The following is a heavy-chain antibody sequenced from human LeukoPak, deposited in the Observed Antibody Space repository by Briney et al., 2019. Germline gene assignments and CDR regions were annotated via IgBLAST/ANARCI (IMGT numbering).Heavy chain of an antibody. CDR1: GYTFTDYF. Sequence: SVKVSCKASGYTFTDYFIHWVRQAPGQGLESMGRINPKSGDTNYAQKFQGKVTMTRDTSISTAYIELSRLRSDDTAAYYCTRVRRAHYGMDVWGQGTTVTVSS. CDR3: TRVRRAHYGMDV. V-gene: IGHV1-2*06. J-gene: IGHJ6*02. CDR2: INPKSGDT.